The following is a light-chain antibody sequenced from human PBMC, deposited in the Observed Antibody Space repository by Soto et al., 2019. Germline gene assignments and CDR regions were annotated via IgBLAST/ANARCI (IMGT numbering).Light chain of an antibody. J-gene: IGKJ4*01. Sequence: DIQMTQSPSSLSASVGGRVTIICRASQRINTYFNWYQQKPGKAPRLLIQGASTLQSGAPPGFPCSGSVTEFTLTINNLPSPVFKIYHCQQTPIIRYTFCGGAQ. CDR3: QQTPIIRYT. CDR2: GAS. V-gene: IGKV1-39*01. CDR1: QRINTY.